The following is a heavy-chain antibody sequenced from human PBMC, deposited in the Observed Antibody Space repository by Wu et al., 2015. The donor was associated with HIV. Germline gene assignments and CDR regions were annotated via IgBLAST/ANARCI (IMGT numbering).Heavy chain of an antibody. V-gene: IGHV1-69*13. CDR2: SIPRFGTA. CDR1: GGTFGTHA. CDR3: ARNTDSVATSLYSLGV. D-gene: IGHD6-19*01. Sequence: QVQLEQSGTEVKKPGSSVKLSCRAPGGTFGTHAINWVRQAPGQGLEWMGRSIPRFGTANYAEKFVGRVTISADESKSTAYMELSSLKSEDTAVYYCARNTDSVATSLYSLGVWGQGITVTVSS. J-gene: IGHJ6*02.